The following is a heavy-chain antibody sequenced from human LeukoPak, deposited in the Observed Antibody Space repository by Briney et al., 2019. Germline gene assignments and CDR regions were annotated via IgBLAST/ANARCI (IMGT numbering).Heavy chain of an antibody. CDR3: ARGCSSTSCQEDYGGMDV. CDR2: INPNSGGT. Sequence: GASVKVSCKASGYTFTDYYMHWVRQAPGQGLEWMGWINPNSGGTNYAQKFQGRVTITADKSTSTAYMELSSLRSEDTAVYYCARGCSSTSCQEDYGGMDVWGQGTTVTVSS. D-gene: IGHD2-2*01. J-gene: IGHJ6*02. V-gene: IGHV1-2*02. CDR1: GYTFTDYY.